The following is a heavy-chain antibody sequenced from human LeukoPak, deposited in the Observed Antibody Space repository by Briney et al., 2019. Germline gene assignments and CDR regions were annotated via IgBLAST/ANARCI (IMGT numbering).Heavy chain of an antibody. D-gene: IGHD4-17*01. V-gene: IGHV3-49*04. J-gene: IGHJ6*03. CDR3: TGVPTVTTTLYYYYYMDV. CDR2: IRSKAYGGTT. Sequence: GGSLRLSCTASGFTFGDYAMSWVRQAPGKGLEWVGFIRSKAYGGTTEYAASVKGRFTISRDDSKSIAYLQMNSLKTEDTAVYYCTGVPTVTTTLYYYYYMDVWGKGTTVTVSS. CDR1: GFTFGDYA.